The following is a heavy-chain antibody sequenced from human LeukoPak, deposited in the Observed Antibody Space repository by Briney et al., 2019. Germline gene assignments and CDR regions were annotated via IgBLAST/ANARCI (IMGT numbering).Heavy chain of an antibody. CDR2: IYSGDST. J-gene: IGHJ6*02. CDR3: ASPGEGYSFYYGMDV. CDR1: GFTVSSNY. Sequence: GGSLRLSCAASGFTVSSNYMSWVRQAPGKGLEWVSAIYSGDSTYYADSVKGRFTISRDNSKNTLNLQMSSLRAEDTAVYYCASPGEGYSFYYGMDVWGQGTTVTVSS. D-gene: IGHD5-24*01. V-gene: IGHV3-66*01.